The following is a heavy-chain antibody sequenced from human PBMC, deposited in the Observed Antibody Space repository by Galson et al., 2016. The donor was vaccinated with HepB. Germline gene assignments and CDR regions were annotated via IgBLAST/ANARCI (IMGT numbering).Heavy chain of an antibody. Sequence: SLRLSCATSGFTFSSYNIHWVRQAPGKGLEWISSISSSSDTMYYADSVKGRFTISRDNAKNSLYLQMNSLRDEDTAVYYCAVTGRSSGWVDFGWFDPWGQGTLVTVSS. D-gene: IGHD6-25*01. CDR2: ISSSSDTM. V-gene: IGHV3-48*02. J-gene: IGHJ5*02. CDR1: GFTFSSYN. CDR3: AVTGRSSGWVDFGWFDP.